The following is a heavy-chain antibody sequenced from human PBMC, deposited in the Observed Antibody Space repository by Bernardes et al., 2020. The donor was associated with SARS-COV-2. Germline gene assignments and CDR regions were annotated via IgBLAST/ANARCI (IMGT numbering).Heavy chain of an antibody. D-gene: IGHD3-22*01. J-gene: IGHJ4*02. Sequence: GGSLRLSCAASGFTFSSYGMHWVRQAPGKGLEWVAVIWYDGSNKYYADSVKGRFTISRDNSKNTLYLQMNSLRAEDTAVYYCARGDYDSSGYGPGDYWGQGTLVTVSS. CDR3: ARGDYDSSGYGPGDY. CDR1: GFTFSSYG. V-gene: IGHV3-33*01. CDR2: IWYDGSNK.